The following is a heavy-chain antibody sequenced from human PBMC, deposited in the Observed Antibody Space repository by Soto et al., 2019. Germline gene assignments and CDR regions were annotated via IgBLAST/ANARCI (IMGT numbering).Heavy chain of an antibody. D-gene: IGHD3-3*01. Sequence: QVQLVQSGAEVKKPGSSVKVSCKASGGTFSSYAISWVRQAPGQGLEWMGGIIPIFGTANYAKKFQGRVTISGDKSTSKAYMELSSMRSGGPAVYYWARDRTIFGVFIHHYYGMDVWGQGTTVTVSS. CDR1: GGTFSSYA. J-gene: IGHJ6*02. V-gene: IGHV1-69*06. CDR2: IIPIFGTA. CDR3: ARDRTIFGVFIHHYYGMDV.